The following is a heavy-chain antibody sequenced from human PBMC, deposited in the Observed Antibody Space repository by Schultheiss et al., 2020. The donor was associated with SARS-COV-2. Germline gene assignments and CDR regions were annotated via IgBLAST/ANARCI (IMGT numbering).Heavy chain of an antibody. CDR2: VSIFDGDT. CDR1: GGTFSSYA. CDR3: VREGATWDAYDI. Sequence: ASVKVSCKASGGTFSSYAISWVRQAPGLGLEWMAYVSIFDGDTKYAQKFQDRVTLTRDTTTASVYMDVWNLRSDDTAVYYCVREGATWDAYDIWGQGTLVTVSS. V-gene: IGHV1-18*01. J-gene: IGHJ3*02.